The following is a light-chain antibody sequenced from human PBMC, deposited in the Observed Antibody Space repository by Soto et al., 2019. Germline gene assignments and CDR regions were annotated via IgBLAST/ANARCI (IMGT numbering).Light chain of an antibody. CDR3: QHYDNLPPFT. Sequence: DIQMTQSPSSLSASVGDRVTITCQASQDIRKYLNWYQQKPGRAPKLLIYGASNLETGVPTRFSGSVYGTDFTFTISSLQAEDIATYFCQHYDNLPPFTFGPGTKVAIK. J-gene: IGKJ3*01. CDR1: QDIRKY. CDR2: GAS. V-gene: IGKV1-33*01.